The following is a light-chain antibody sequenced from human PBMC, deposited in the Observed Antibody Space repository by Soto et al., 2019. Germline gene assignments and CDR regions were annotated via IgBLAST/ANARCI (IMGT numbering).Light chain of an antibody. CDR2: DAS. CDR1: QSVSSY. J-gene: IGKJ4*01. CDR3: QQRSNWPPTLT. Sequence: EIVLTQSPATLSLSPGERATLSCRASQSVSSYLVWYQQKPGQAPRLLIYDASNRATGIPARFSGSGSGTDFTLTISSLEPEDFAVYYCQQRSNWPPTLTFGGGTRVDLK. V-gene: IGKV3-11*01.